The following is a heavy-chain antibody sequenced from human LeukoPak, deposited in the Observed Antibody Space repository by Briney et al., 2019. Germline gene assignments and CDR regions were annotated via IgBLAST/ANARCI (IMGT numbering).Heavy chain of an antibody. V-gene: IGHV3-74*01. D-gene: IGHD3-22*01. CDR3: ATGLGHYYDY. CDR1: GISFNNYW. CDR2: VNSDGSST. Sequence: GGSLRLSCAASGISFNNYWMHRVRQAPGKGLVWVSRVNSDGSSTVYADSVKGRFTISRDNARTTVYLQMSSLRLDDTATYYCATGLGHYYDYWGQGSLVTVSS. J-gene: IGHJ4*02.